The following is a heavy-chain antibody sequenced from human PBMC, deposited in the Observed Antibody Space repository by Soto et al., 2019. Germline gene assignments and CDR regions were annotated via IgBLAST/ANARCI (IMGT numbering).Heavy chain of an antibody. V-gene: IGHV5-51*01. J-gene: IGHJ3*01. Sequence: PGESLKISCKGSGYIFTNYWIGWVRQMPGKGLEWMGIIYPGDSDTRYGPSFQGQVTISADKSISTAYLQWSSLKAPDTAMYYCATNSSGDYTSGSDPFDVWGQGKMVTVAS. CDR3: ATNSSGDYTSGSDPFDV. D-gene: IGHD3-22*01. CDR1: GYIFTNYW. CDR2: IYPGDSDT.